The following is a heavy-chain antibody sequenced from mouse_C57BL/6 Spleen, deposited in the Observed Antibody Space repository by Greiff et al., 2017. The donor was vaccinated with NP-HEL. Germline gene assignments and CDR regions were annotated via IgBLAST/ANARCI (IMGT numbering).Heavy chain of an antibody. J-gene: IGHJ4*01. V-gene: IGHV1-82*01. Sequence: QVQLQQSGPELVKPGASVKISCKASGYAFSSSWMNWVKQRPGKGLEWIGRIYPGDGDTNYNGKFKGKATLTADKSSSTAYMQLSSLTSEDSAVYFCARDYYGYVAMDYWGQGTSVTVSS. CDR2: IYPGDGDT. D-gene: IGHD2-2*01. CDR1: GYAFSSSW. CDR3: ARDYYGYVAMDY.